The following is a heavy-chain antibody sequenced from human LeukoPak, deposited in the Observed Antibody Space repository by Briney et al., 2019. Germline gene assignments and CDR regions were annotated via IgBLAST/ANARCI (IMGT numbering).Heavy chain of an antibody. CDR1: GFTFSTYW. CDR2: INHSGST. J-gene: IGHJ5*02. D-gene: IGHD1-26*01. Sequence: GSLRLSCTASGFTFSTYWMSWVRQPPGKGLEWIGEINHSGSTNYNPSLKSRVTISVDTSKNQFSLKLSPVTAADTAVYYCARGVGATTLPGYNWFDPWGQGTLVTVSS. CDR3: ARGVGATTLPGYNWFDP. V-gene: IGHV4-34*01.